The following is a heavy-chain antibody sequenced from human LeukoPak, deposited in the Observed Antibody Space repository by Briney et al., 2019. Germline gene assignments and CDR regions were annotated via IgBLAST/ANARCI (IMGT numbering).Heavy chain of an antibody. J-gene: IGHJ4*02. CDR3: AKERLTTTTFDS. V-gene: IGHV3-30*02. CDR1: DFIFSNFG. CDR2: IRYDGSHK. Sequence: GGSLRLSCAASDFIFSNFGMHWVRQAPGRGLEWVAFIRYDGSHKYYKDSVKGRFTISRDNGKNTLSLQMNSLRAEDTALYYCAKERLTTTTFDSWGRGTLVTVSS. D-gene: IGHD4-11*01.